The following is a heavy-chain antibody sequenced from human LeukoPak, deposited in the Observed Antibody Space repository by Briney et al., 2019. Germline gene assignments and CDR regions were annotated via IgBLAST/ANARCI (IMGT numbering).Heavy chain of an antibody. V-gene: IGHV3-30-3*01. CDR2: ISYDGSNK. CDR3: ARDSPYSSYFDY. D-gene: IGHD4-11*01. J-gene: IGHJ4*02. CDR1: GFIFSSYA. Sequence: GGSLRLSCAASGFIFSSYAMHWVRQAPGKGLEWVAVISYDGSNKYYADSVKGRFTISRDNSKNTLYLQMNSLRAEDTAVYYCARDSPYSSYFDYWGQGTLVTVSS.